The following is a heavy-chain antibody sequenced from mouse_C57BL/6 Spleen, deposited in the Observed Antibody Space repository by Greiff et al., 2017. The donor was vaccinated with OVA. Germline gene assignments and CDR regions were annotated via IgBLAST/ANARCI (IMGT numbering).Heavy chain of an antibody. D-gene: IGHD2-14*01. Sequence: QVQLQQSGPELVKPGASVKISCKASGYAFSSSWMNWVKQRPGKGLEWMGRMYPGDGDTNYNGKVKGKATLTADKASSSSYMQLSSLTAEDSAVYFIATQYDWFAYWGQGTLVTVSA. CDR2: MYPGDGDT. CDR3: ATQYDWFAY. CDR1: GYAFSSSW. J-gene: IGHJ3*01. V-gene: IGHV1-82*01.